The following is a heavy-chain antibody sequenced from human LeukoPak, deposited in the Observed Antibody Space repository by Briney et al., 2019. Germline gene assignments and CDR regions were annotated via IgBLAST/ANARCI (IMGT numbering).Heavy chain of an antibody. D-gene: IGHD1-26*01. CDR2: IYYSGST. J-gene: IGHJ4*02. V-gene: IGHV4-59*08. CDR3: ARCSGSYYFDY. CDR1: GGSISSYY. Sequence: SETLSLTCTVSGGSISSYYWSWIRQPPGKGLEWIGYIYYSGSTNYNPSLKSRVTISVDTSKNQFSLELSSVTAADTAVYYCARCSGSYYFDYWGQGTLVTVSS.